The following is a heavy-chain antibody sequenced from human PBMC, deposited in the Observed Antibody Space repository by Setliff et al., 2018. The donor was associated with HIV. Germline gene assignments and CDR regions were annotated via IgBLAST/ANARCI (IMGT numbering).Heavy chain of an antibody. V-gene: IGHV1-69*04. CDR1: GGTFSSYA. D-gene: IGHD5-18*01. J-gene: IGHJ3*02. CDR2: IIPILGTA. CDR3: AREIIQLSKAAFDI. Sequence: SVKVSCKASGGTFSSYAISWVRQAPGQGLEWMGRIIPILGTANYAQKFQGRVTITADKSTSTAYMELSSLRSEDTAVYYCAREIIQLSKAAFDIWGQGTMVTVSS.